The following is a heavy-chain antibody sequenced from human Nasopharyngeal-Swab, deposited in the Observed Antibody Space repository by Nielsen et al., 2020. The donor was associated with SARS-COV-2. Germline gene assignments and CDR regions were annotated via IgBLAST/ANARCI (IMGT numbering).Heavy chain of an antibody. Sequence: SETLSLICTVSGGSISSSSYYWGWIRQPPGKGLEWIGSIYYSGNTYYNPSLKSRVTISVDTSKNQFSLKLSSVTAADTDVYYCARRIAAPGGDGMDVWGQGTTVTVSS. V-gene: IGHV4-39*01. CDR1: GGSISSSSYY. CDR3: ARRIAAPGGDGMDV. D-gene: IGHD6-6*01. J-gene: IGHJ6*02. CDR2: IYYSGNT.